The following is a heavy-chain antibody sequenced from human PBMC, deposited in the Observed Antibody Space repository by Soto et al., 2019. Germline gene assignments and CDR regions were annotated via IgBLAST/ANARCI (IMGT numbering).Heavy chain of an antibody. V-gene: IGHV4-39*01. Sequence: SETLSLTCTVSGGSISSSTYYWGWIRQPPGKGLEWIGTIYYSGSTYYSPSLKSRVTISVDTSKNQFSLKLSSVTAADTAVYCCASSGWFDPWGQGTLVTVSS. CDR1: GGSISSSTYY. CDR3: ASSGWFDP. J-gene: IGHJ5*02. CDR2: IYYSGST.